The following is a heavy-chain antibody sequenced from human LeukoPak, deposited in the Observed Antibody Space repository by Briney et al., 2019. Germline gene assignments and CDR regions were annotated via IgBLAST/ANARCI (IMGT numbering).Heavy chain of an antibody. Sequence: SETLSLTCTVSGGSISSHYWSWIRQPPGKGLEWIGYIYTSGSTNYNPSLKSRVTISVDTSKNQFSLKLSSVTAADTAVYYCARADYDILTGYYSDYWGQGTLVTVSS. CDR1: GGSISSHY. CDR3: ARADYDILTGYYSDY. J-gene: IGHJ4*02. D-gene: IGHD3-9*01. CDR2: IYTSGST. V-gene: IGHV4-4*09.